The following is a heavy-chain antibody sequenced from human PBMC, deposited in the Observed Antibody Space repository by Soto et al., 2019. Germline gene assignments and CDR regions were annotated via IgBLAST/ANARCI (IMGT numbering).Heavy chain of an antibody. CDR3: ARRMRDSSSWSPHDS. D-gene: IGHD6-13*01. J-gene: IGHJ4*02. CDR2: ISYDGSNK. V-gene: IGHV3-30-3*01. Sequence: QVQLVESGGGVVQPGRSLRLSCAAYGFTFSSYAMHWVRQAPGKGLEWVAVISYDGSNKYYADSVKGRFTISRDNSKNTLYLPMNSLRAEDTAVYYCARRMRDSSSWSPHDSWGQGTLVTVSS. CDR1: GFTFSSYA.